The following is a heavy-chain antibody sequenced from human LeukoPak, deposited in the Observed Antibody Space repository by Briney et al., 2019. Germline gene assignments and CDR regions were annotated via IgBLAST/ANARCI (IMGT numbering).Heavy chain of an antibody. CDR2: IYYSGST. V-gene: IGHV4-59*08. D-gene: IGHD6-6*01. CDR1: GGSISSYY. J-gene: IGHJ6*03. CDR3: ARVPFEYSSSAGVYYYYMDV. Sequence: SETLSLTCTVSGGSISSYYWSWIRQPPGKGLEWIGYIYYSGSTNYNPSLKSRVTISVDTSKNQFSLKLSSVTAADTAVYYCARVPFEYSSSAGVYYYYMDVWGKGTTVTVSS.